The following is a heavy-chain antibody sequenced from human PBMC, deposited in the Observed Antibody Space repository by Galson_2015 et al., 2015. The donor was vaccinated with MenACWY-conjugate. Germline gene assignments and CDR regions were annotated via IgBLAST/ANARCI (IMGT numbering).Heavy chain of an antibody. V-gene: IGHV3-23*01. CDR1: GFPFDTQA. Sequence: SLRLSCAASGFPFDTQAMTWVRQAPGKGLEWVSSLSGSALSRYYADSVKGRFTIYRDNNKNTISLLMKSLRVEDTAVYYCAKGFYGANLDLRGQGTLVTVSS. CDR2: LSGSALSR. CDR3: AKGFYGANLDL. D-gene: IGHD4-17*01. J-gene: IGHJ5*02.